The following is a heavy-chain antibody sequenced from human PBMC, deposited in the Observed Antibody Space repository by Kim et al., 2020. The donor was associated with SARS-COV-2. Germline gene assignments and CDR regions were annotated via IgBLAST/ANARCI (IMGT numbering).Heavy chain of an antibody. CDR1: GFTLNNLA. J-gene: IGHJ4*02. CDR3: ARDVHPLGGVFDY. Sequence: GGSLRLSCSVSGFTLNNLAVSWVRQSPGKGLEWVSGISGRGGSTYYAASVKGRFTISRDISKNTIFLQMNSLRADDTAIYYCARDVHPLGGVFDYWGQGTLVTVSS. CDR2: ISGRGGST. V-gene: IGHV3-23*01.